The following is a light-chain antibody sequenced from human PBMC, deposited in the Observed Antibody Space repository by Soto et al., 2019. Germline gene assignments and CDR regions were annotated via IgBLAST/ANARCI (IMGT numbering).Light chain of an antibody. V-gene: IGLV2-14*01. CDR2: DVS. CDR1: SSDVGGYNY. J-gene: IGLJ1*01. CDR3: SSYTSSRTPYV. Sequence: QSALTQPASVSGSPGQSITISCTGTSSDVGGYNYVSWYQQHPGKAPKLMISDVSNRPSGGSNHLSGSKSGNTASLPISGLLADDQADYYSSSYTSSRTPYVFGTGTKLAVL.